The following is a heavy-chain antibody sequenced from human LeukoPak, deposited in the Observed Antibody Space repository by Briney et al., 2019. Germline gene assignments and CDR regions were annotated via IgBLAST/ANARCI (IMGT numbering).Heavy chain of an antibody. CDR1: GFTFSSYW. V-gene: IGHV3-74*01. Sequence: GGSLRLSCAASGFTFSSYWMHWVRQAPGKGLVWVSRINSDGSSTSYADCVKGRFTISRDNAKNTLYLQMNSLRAEDTAVYYCARLGSSSWFGYYYMDVWGKGTTVTVSS. D-gene: IGHD6-13*01. CDR3: ARLGSSSWFGYYYMDV. CDR2: INSDGSST. J-gene: IGHJ6*03.